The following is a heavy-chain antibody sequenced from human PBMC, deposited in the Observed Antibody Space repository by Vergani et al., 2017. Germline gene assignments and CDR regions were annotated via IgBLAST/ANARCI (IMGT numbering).Heavy chain of an antibody. CDR3: ATSPRWFGELLSGLDV. V-gene: IGHV1-24*01. Sequence: QVQLVQSGAEVKKPGASVKVSCKVSGYTLTELSMHWVRQAPGKGLEWMGGFDPEDGETFYAQKFQGRVTMTEDTSTDTAYMELSSLRSEDTAVYYCATSPRWFGELLSGLDVWGQGTTVTVSS. CDR2: FDPEDGET. D-gene: IGHD3-10*01. J-gene: IGHJ6*02. CDR1: GYTLTELS.